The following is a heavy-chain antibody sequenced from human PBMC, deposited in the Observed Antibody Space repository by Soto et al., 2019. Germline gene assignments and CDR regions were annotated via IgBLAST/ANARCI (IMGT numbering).Heavy chain of an antibody. J-gene: IGHJ6*02. D-gene: IGHD6-13*01. CDR2: TYYRSKWYN. V-gene: IGHV6-1*01. Sequence: SQTLSLTCAISGDSVSSNSAAWNWIRQSPSRGLEWLGRTYYRSKWYNDYAVSVKSRITINPDTSKNQFSLQLNSVTPEDTAVYYCAREPGYSSSWNYYYYYIMDVWGQGTTVTVSS. CDR1: GDSVSSNSAA. CDR3: AREPGYSSSWNYYYYYIMDV.